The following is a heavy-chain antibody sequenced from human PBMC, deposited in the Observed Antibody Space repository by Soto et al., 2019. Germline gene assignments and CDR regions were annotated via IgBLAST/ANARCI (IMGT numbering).Heavy chain of an antibody. D-gene: IGHD4-17*01. Sequence: QVQLVQSGAEVKKPGSSVKVSCKASGGTFSSYTISWVRQAPGQGLEWMGRIIPILGIANYAQKFQGRVTITADKSPGPAYMELSSLRSEDTAVYYCSSPKDGDYEGAFDIWGQGTMVTVSS. CDR3: SSPKDGDYEGAFDI. V-gene: IGHV1-69*02. CDR1: GGTFSSYT. J-gene: IGHJ3*02. CDR2: IIPILGIA.